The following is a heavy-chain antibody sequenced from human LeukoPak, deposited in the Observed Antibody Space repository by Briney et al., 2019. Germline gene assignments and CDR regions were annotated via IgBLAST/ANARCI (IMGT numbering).Heavy chain of an antibody. D-gene: IGHD2-2*01. V-gene: IGHV1-69*01. J-gene: IGHJ6*04. CDR3: ARDPAIVVVPAATYYYYGMDV. Sequence: GCSVNVSCKASGGTFSSYAISWVRQAAGQGLEWMGGIIPIFGTANYAQKFQGRVTITADESTSTAYMELSSLRSEDTAVYYCARDPAIVVVPAATYYYYGMDVWGKGTTVTVSS. CDR2: IIPIFGTA. CDR1: GGTFSSYA.